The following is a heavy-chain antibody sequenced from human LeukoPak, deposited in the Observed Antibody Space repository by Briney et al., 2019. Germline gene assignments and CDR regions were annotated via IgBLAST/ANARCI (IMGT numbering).Heavy chain of an antibody. CDR3: STTYNNIIFIFYF. Sequence: PGGSLTLSCAASGFTLRSDPLGWARQAPGKGLEWVSAISGSGGSTYYAGSVKGRFTIYRDNSKNTLYLKMNSLRAEDTALYYCSTTYNNIIFIFYFWGQGTVVTVSS. V-gene: IGHV3-23*01. CDR2: ISGSGGST. CDR1: GFTLRSDP. D-gene: IGHD1-14*01. J-gene: IGHJ4*02.